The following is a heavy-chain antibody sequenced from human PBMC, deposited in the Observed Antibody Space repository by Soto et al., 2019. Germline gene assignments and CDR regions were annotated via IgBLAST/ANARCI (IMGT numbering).Heavy chain of an antibody. CDR2: IYSGGTT. J-gene: IGHJ4*02. CDR3: ARGLSLSEWWFDY. Sequence: GGSLRLSCAVSGFTVSSNYMNWVRQAPGKGLEWVSVIYSGGTTDYADSVKGRFTISRDSSKNTLYLQMNSLRAEDTAVYYCARGLSLSEWWFDYWDQGTLVTVSS. CDR1: GFTVSSNY. D-gene: IGHD2-8*01. V-gene: IGHV3-53*01.